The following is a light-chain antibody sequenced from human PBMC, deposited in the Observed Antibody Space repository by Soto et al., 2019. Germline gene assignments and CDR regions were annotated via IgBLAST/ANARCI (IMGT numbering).Light chain of an antibody. CDR2: DVI. CDR3: SSYTSSITYV. V-gene: IGLV2-11*01. J-gene: IGLJ1*01. Sequence: QSVLTQPRSVSGSPGQSVTISCTGTSSDIGGYNYVSWYQQHPGKAPKLMIYDVIKRPSGVPDRFSGSKSGNTASLTIYGLQAEDEADYYCSSYTSSITYVFGTGTKLTVL. CDR1: SSDIGGYNY.